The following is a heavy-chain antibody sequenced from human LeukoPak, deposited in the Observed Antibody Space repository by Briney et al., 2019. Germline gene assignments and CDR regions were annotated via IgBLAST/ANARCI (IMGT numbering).Heavy chain of an antibody. CDR3: ARENTSGWYDY. V-gene: IGHV3-30-3*01. D-gene: IGHD6-19*01. Sequence: GGSLRLSCAASGFTFSTYTIHWVRQAPGKGLEWVAVISYDETNKYYTDSVKGRFTISRDNSKNTLYLQMNSLRAEDTAVYYCARENTSGWYDYWGQGTLVTVSS. CDR2: ISYDETNK. CDR1: GFTFSTYT. J-gene: IGHJ4*02.